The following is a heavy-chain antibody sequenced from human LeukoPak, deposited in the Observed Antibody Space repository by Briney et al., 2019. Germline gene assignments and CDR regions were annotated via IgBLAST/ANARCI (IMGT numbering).Heavy chain of an antibody. V-gene: IGHV3-33*01. D-gene: IGHD3-10*01. CDR1: GFTFSGFG. Sequence: PGRSLRLSCAASGFTFSGFGMHWVRQAPGKGLEWVAVIRYDGSNKYYVDSVKGRFTISRDNSKNTLYLQMNSLRANDTAVYYCAREQSGIGDYWGQGILVTVSS. CDR2: IRYDGSNK. J-gene: IGHJ4*02. CDR3: AREQSGIGDY.